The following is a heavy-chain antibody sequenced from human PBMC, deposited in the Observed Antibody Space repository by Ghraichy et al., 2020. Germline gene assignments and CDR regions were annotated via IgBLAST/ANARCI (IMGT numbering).Heavy chain of an antibody. CDR1: GDSISSSSYY. J-gene: IGHJ4*02. CDR2: IYYSGST. CDR3: ARRNSWYGGDY. V-gene: IGHV4-39*01. Sequence: SETLSLTCTVSGDSISSSSYYWGWIRQPPGKGLEWIGSIYYSGSTYYNPSIKSRVTISVDTSKNQFSLKLSSVTAADTAVYYCARRNSWYGGDYWGQGTLVTVSS. D-gene: IGHD6-13*01.